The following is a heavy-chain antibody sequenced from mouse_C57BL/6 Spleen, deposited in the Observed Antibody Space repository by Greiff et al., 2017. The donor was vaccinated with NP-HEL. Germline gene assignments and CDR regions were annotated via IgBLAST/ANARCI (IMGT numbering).Heavy chain of an antibody. Sequence: EVQGVESGGGLVKPGGSLKLSCAASGFTFSDYGMHWVRQAPEKGLEWVAYISSGSSTIYYADTVKGRFTISRDNAKNTLFLQMTSLRSEDTAMYYCARPGDYYGSSSWFAYWGQGTLVTVSA. CDR3: ARPGDYYGSSSWFAY. J-gene: IGHJ3*01. CDR1: GFTFSDYG. D-gene: IGHD1-1*01. V-gene: IGHV5-17*01. CDR2: ISSGSSTI.